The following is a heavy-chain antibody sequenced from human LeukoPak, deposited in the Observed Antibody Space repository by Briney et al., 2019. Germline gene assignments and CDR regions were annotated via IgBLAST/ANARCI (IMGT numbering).Heavy chain of an antibody. J-gene: IGHJ4*02. CDR1: GFTFSSYS. D-gene: IGHD3-3*01. CDR2: ISGSAGST. V-gene: IGHV3-23*01. Sequence: GGSLRLSCAASGFTFSSYSMNWVRQAPGKGLEWVSAISGSAGSTYYVDSVRGRFTISRDNSKNTLYLQMNSLRAEDTALYYCAKDSMIDFWSGRKGAYFDYWGQGTLVTVSS. CDR3: AKDSMIDFWSGRKGAYFDY.